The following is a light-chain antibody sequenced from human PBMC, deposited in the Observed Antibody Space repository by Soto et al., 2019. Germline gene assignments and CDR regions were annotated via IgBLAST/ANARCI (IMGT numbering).Light chain of an antibody. J-gene: IGKJ1*01. V-gene: IGKV3-20*01. CDR1: QSVTSSY. Sequence: EIVLTQSPGTLSLSPGERATLSCRASQSVTSSYIAWYQQKPGQAPRLLIYGASNRATGIPDRFSGSGSGTDLTLMISRLETEDFAVYYCQQFGVTRWAFGQGTKVEVK. CDR3: QQFGVTRWA. CDR2: GAS.